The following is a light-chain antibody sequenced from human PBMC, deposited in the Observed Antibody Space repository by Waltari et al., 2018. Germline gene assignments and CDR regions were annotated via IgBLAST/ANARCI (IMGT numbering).Light chain of an antibody. Sequence: QSALTQPAAVSGSPGQSVTISCTGASSDIGRYDIVSWYQQHPVNAPKLVISDVSKRPSGVSDRFSCSKSGDTASLTISGLQFEDEADYYCCSYAGNYVWVFGGGTRLTVL. CDR1: SSDIGRYDI. CDR2: DVS. CDR3: CSYAGNYVWV. J-gene: IGLJ3*02. V-gene: IGLV2-23*02.